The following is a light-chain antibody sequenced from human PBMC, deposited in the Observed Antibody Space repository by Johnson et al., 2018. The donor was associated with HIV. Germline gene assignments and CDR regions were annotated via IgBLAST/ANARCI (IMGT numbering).Light chain of an antibody. J-gene: IGLJ1*01. CDR3: GTWDSSLSAGGV. V-gene: IGLV1-51*02. Sequence: QSVLTQPPSVSAAPGQKVTISCSGDSSNIGSNYVSWYQQFPGTAPKLLIYENNKRPSGVPDRFSDSKSGTSATLGITGLQTGDEADYYCGTWDSSLSAGGVFGTGTKVTVL. CDR2: ENN. CDR1: SSNIGSNY.